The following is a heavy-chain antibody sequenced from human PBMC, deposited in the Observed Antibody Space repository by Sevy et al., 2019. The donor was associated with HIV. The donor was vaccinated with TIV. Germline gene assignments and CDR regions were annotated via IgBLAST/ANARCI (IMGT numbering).Heavy chain of an antibody. D-gene: IGHD2-15*01. CDR3: AKGDRTFYSLDV. V-gene: IGHV3-23*01. CDR2: ISGSGGST. Sequence: GGSLRLSCAASGFTFNTYAMSWVRQAPGKGLEWVSGISGSGGSTYYADSLKGRFTIFRDNSKNTLSLQMNSLRAEDTAVYYCAKGDRTFYSLDVWGQGTTVTVSS. J-gene: IGHJ6*02. CDR1: GFTFNTYA.